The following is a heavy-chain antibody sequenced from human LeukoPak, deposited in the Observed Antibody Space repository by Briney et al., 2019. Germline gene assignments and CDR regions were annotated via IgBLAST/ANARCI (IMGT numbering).Heavy chain of an antibody. CDR2: ISWNSGSI. CDR3: ARAVRIQLWGGAFDI. J-gene: IGHJ3*02. D-gene: IGHD5-18*01. CDR1: GFTFDDYA. Sequence: GGSLRLSCAASGFTFDDYAMHWVRQAPGKGLEWVSGISWNSGSIGYADSVKGRFTISRDNAKNSLYLQMNSLRAEDTAVYYCARAVRIQLWGGAFDIWGQGTMVTVSS. V-gene: IGHV3-9*01.